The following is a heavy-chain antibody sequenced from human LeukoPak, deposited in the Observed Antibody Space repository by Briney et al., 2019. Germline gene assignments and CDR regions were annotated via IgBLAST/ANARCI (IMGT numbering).Heavy chain of an antibody. D-gene: IGHD3-22*01. CDR3: AKVRYDSSGYQSPYFDY. CDR2: IIGSGSST. J-gene: IGHJ4*02. Sequence: GGSLRLSCAASGFTFSSYALSWVRQAPGKGLGWVSVIIGSGSSTYYADSVKGRFTISRDNSKNTLYLQMNSLRAEDTAVYYCAKVRYDSSGYQSPYFDYWGQGTLVTVSS. CDR1: GFTFSSYA. V-gene: IGHV3-23*01.